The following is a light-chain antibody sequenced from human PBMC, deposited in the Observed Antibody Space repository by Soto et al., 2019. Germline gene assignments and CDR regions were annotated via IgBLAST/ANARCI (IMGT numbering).Light chain of an antibody. CDR1: QDISSY. V-gene: IGKV1-9*01. J-gene: IGKJ1*01. Sequence: DIQLTQSPSFLSASVGDRVTITCRASQDISSYLAWYQQRPGKVPRFLTHAASTMQSGVPSRFSATGSGTTFNLTISSLQHEDIATYYCQQLNRFTRTFVQGTKEEV. CDR2: AAS. CDR3: QQLNRFTRT.